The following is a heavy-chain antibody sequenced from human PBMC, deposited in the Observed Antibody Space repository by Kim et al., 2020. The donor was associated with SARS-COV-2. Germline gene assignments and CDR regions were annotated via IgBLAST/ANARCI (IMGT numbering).Heavy chain of an antibody. V-gene: IGHV1-69*04. J-gene: IGHJ4*02. D-gene: IGHD6-6*01. Sequence: KSQGRVTITADKSTSTAYMELSSLRSEDTAVYYCARDLGIAARPDPFFDYWGQGTLVTVSS. CDR3: ARDLGIAARPDPFFDY.